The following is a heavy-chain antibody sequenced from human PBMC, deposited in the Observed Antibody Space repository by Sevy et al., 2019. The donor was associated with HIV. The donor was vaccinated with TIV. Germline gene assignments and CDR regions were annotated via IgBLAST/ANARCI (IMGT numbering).Heavy chain of an antibody. CDR1: GFTFNNYA. D-gene: IGHD3-22*01. CDR2: ITGNGGSA. CDR3: AKVYHYDTNGYYYFDH. Sequence: GGSLRLSCAASGFTFNNYALSWVRQTPGKGLEWVSVITGNGGSAFYANSVRGRFTMSRDNSKNTLHLQMNSLRAEDTAVYFCAKVYHYDTNGYYYFDHWGPGTLVTVPS. J-gene: IGHJ4*02. V-gene: IGHV3-23*01.